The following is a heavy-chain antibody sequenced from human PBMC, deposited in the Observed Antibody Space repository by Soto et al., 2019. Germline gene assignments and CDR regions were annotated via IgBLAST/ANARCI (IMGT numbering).Heavy chain of an antibody. D-gene: IGHD1-26*01. J-gene: IGHJ4*02. Sequence: QVQLQESGPGLVKPSQTLSLTCTVSGGSISSGGYYWSWIRQHPGKGLEWIGYIYYSGSTYYNQSLQSGVXXSVDTSKNQFSLKLSSVTAADTAVYYCAREGGIVGATAADYWGQGTLVTVSS. CDR1: GGSISSGGYY. V-gene: IGHV4-31*03. CDR3: AREGGIVGATAADY. CDR2: IYYSGST.